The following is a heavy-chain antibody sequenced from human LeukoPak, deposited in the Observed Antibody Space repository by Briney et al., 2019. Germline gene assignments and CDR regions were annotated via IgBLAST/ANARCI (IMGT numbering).Heavy chain of an antibody. D-gene: IGHD3-10*01. Sequence: ASVKVSCKASGGTFSSYAISWVRQAPGQGLEWMGGIIPIFGTANYAQKFQGRVTITADESTSTAYMELSSLRSEDTAVYYCARADEELLWFGELLWRWFDPWGQGTLVTVSS. J-gene: IGHJ5*02. CDR1: GGTFSSYA. CDR2: IIPIFGTA. CDR3: ARADEELLWFGELLWRWFDP. V-gene: IGHV1-69*13.